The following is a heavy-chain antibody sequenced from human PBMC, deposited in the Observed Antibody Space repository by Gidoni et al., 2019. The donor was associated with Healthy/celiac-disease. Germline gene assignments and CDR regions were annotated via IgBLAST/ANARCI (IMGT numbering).Heavy chain of an antibody. Sequence: QVQLQQWGAGLLKPSETLSLTCAVYGGSFSGYYWSWIRQPPGKGLEWIGEINHSGSTNYNPSLKSRVTISVDTSKNQFSLKLSSVTAADTAVYYCARPGARVWREENWFDPWGQGTLVTVSS. CDR2: INHSGST. CDR3: ARPGARVWREENWFDP. V-gene: IGHV4-34*01. J-gene: IGHJ5*02. CDR1: GGSFSGYY. D-gene: IGHD3-3*01.